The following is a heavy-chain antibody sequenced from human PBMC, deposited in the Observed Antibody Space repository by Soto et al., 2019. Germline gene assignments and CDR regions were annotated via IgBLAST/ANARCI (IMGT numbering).Heavy chain of an antibody. D-gene: IGHD6-13*01. CDR3: ARGDGSQASWSNYWYFDL. V-gene: IGHV4-30-2*01. CDR1: GGSISSGGYS. CDR2: IYHSGST. J-gene: IGHJ2*01. Sequence: PSETLSLTCAVSGGSISSGGYSWGWIRQPPGKGLEWIGYIYHSGSTYYNPSLKSRVTISVDRSKNQFSLKLSSVTAADTAVYYCARGDGSQASWSNYWYFDLWGRGTLVTVSS.